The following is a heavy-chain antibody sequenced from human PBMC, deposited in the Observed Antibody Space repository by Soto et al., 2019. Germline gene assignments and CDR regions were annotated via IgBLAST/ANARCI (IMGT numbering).Heavy chain of an antibody. J-gene: IGHJ4*02. CDR2: IFSNDEK. CDR3: ARTYSSSWSYFDY. D-gene: IGHD6-13*01. Sequence: QDTLKESGPALVKPTETLTLTCTVSGFSLSNARMGVSWIRQPPGKALEWLAHIFSNDEKSYSTSLKSRLTISKDTSKSQVVLTMTNMDPVDTATYYCARTYSSSWSYFDYWGQGALVTVSS. V-gene: IGHV2-26*01. CDR1: GFSLSNARMG.